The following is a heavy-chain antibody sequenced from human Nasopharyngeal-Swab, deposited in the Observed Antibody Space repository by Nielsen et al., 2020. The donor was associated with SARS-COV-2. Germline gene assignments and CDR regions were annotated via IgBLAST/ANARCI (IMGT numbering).Heavy chain of an antibody. Sequence: GESLRLSCAASGFTFSSYGMHWVRQAPGKGLEWVAVISYDGSNKYYADSVKGRFTISRDNSKNTLYLQMNSLRAEDTAVYYCATGWNFDYWGQGTLVTVSS. V-gene: IGHV3-30*03. D-gene: IGHD6-19*01. CDR2: ISYDGSNK. J-gene: IGHJ4*02. CDR1: GFTFSSYG. CDR3: ATGWNFDY.